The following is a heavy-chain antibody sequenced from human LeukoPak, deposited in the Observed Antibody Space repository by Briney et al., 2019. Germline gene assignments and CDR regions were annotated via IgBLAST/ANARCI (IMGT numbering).Heavy chain of an antibody. Sequence: ASVKVSCKASGYTFTGYYMHWVRHAPGQGLERMGCISAYNGNTNYAQKLQGRVTMTTDTSTSTAYMELRSLRSDDTAVYYCAREGGYPIYYMDVWGKGTTVTVSS. CDR2: ISAYNGNT. D-gene: IGHD5-12*01. CDR1: GYTFTGYY. J-gene: IGHJ6*03. CDR3: AREGGYPIYYMDV. V-gene: IGHV1-18*04.